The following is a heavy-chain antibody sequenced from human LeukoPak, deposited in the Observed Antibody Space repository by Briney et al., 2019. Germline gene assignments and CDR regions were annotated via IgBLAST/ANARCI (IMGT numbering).Heavy chain of an antibody. J-gene: IGHJ3*02. V-gene: IGHV3-23*01. CDR3: VRELVPQSINSGYDSFHI. D-gene: IGHD5-12*01. CDR2: IIGSGGST. Sequence: PSETLSLTCAVSGGSISSGGYSWSWVRQAPGKGLEWVSGIIGSGGSTYYADSVRGRFTISRDNSKNTLYLQMNSLSAEDTAVYYCVRELVPQSINSGYDSFHIWGQGTMVTVSS. CDR1: GGSISSGGYS.